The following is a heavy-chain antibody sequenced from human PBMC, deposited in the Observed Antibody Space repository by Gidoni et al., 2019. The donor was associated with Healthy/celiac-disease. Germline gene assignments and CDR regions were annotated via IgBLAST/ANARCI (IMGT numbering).Heavy chain of an antibody. Sequence: QVQLVQSGSEVKTPGASVKVSCMASGYTFTSYYMHWVRQATGQGLEWMGIINPRGGSTSYEKKFQGRVTMTRDTSTSTVYMELSSLRSEDTAVYYCARDQSSDIDYWGQGTLVTVSS. D-gene: IGHD2-15*01. V-gene: IGHV1-46*03. CDR2: INPRGGST. J-gene: IGHJ4*02. CDR3: ARDQSSDIDY. CDR1: GYTFTSYY.